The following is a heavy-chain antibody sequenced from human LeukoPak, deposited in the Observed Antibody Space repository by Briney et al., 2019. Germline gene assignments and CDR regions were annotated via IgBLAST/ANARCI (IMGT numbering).Heavy chain of an antibody. V-gene: IGHV4-59*01. D-gene: IGHD3-10*01. CDR3: AREGSSAFDI. CDR1: GDSFSSGY. CDR2: TSHSDST. J-gene: IGHJ3*02. Sequence: TPSETLSLTCTVSGDSFSSGYWSWIRQSPGKGLEWIGYTSHSDSTRYNPSLKSRVTMSIDTSMNQFSLKVTSVTAADTAVYYCAREGSSAFDIWGQGTMVTVSS.